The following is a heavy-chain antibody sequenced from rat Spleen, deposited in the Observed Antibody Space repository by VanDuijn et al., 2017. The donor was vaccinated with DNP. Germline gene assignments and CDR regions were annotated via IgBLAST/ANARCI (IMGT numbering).Heavy chain of an antibody. V-gene: IGHV2-30*01. Sequence: QVQLKESGPGLVQPSQTLSLTCPVSGFSLTSYNVHWVRQPTGKGLEWMGVIWTGGSTDYNSALKSRLSISRDTSKSQVFLKMNSLQTEDIATYYCARDVYGYTYFDYWGQGVMVTVSS. CDR1: GFSLTSYN. CDR3: ARDVYGYTYFDY. D-gene: IGHD1-9*01. CDR2: IWTGGST. J-gene: IGHJ2*01.